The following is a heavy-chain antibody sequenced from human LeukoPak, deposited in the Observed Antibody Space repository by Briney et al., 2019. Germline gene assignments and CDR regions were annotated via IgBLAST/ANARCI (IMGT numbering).Heavy chain of an antibody. CDR2: IYWNDDK. D-gene: IGHD4-23*01. V-gene: IGHV2-5*01. J-gene: IGHJ4*02. Sequence: SGPSLVKPTQTLTLTCTFSGFSLSTSGVGVGWIRQPPGKALEWLALIYWNDDKRYSPPLKSRLTITKDTSKNQVVLTMTNMDPVDTATYYCAHSWVVTDTLRYWGQGTLVTVSS. CDR3: AHSWVVTDTLRY. CDR1: GFSLSTSGVG.